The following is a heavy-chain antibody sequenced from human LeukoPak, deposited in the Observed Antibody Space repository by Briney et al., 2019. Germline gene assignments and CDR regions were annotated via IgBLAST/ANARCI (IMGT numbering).Heavy chain of an antibody. CDR2: ISYDGSNK. CDR3: AKGSLRLGELSSWTLDY. D-gene: IGHD3-16*02. CDR1: GFTFSSYG. Sequence: PGGSLRLSCAASGFTFSSYGMHWVRQAPGKGLEWVAVISYDGSNKYYADSVKGRFTISRDNSKNTLYLQMNSLRAEDTAVYYCAKGSLRLGELSSWTLDYWGQGTLVTVSS. V-gene: IGHV3-30*18. J-gene: IGHJ4*02.